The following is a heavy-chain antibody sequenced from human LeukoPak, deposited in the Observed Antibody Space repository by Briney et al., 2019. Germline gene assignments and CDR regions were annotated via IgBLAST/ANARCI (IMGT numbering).Heavy chain of an antibody. Sequence: SETLSLTCTVSGGSISSGDYYWSWIRQPPGKGLAWIGYIYYSGSTYYNPSLKSRVTTSVDTSKNQFSLKLSSVTAADTAVYYCARDTYYDFWSGLDPWGQGTLVTVSS. CDR1: GGSISSGDYY. D-gene: IGHD3-3*01. CDR2: IYYSGST. V-gene: IGHV4-30-4*01. CDR3: ARDTYYDFWSGLDP. J-gene: IGHJ5*02.